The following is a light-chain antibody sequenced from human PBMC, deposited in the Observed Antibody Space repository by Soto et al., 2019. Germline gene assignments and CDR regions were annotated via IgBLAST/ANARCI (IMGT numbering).Light chain of an antibody. CDR3: CSYAGSSTFVV. CDR1: SSDVGSYNL. Sequence: QSALTQPASVSRSPGQSITISCTGTSSDVGSYNLVSWYQQHPGKAPKLMIYEVSKRPSGVSNRFSGSKSGNTASLTISGLQAEDEADYYCCSYAGSSTFVVFGGGTKVTV. CDR2: EVS. J-gene: IGLJ2*01. V-gene: IGLV2-23*02.